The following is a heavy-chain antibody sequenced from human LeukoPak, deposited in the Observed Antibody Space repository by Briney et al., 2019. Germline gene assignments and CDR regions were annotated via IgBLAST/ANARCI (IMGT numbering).Heavy chain of an antibody. CDR3: ARDLARGYSYGYNAFDI. J-gene: IGHJ3*02. Sequence: ASVKVSCKASGYNFNSYGIGWVRQAPRQGLEWMGWITAGNGDINYAQKVQGRVTMTTDTSTSTAYMELRSLRSDDTAVYFCARDLARGYSYGYNAFDIWGQGTMVTVSS. CDR1: GYNFNSYG. V-gene: IGHV1-18*01. CDR2: ITAGNGDI. D-gene: IGHD5-18*01.